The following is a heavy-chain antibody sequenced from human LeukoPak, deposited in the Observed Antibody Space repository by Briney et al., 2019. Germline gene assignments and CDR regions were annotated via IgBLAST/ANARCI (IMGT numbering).Heavy chain of an antibody. CDR2: IWYDGSNK. V-gene: IGHV3-33*06. CDR1: GFTFSKFA. CDR3: AKDHFWSGYDGPNWFDP. D-gene: IGHD3-3*02. J-gene: IGHJ5*02. Sequence: GGSLRLSCAGSGFTFSKFAMHWVRQAPGKGLEWVAVIWYDGSNKYYADSVKGRFTISRDNSKNTLYLQMNSLRAEDTAVYYCAKDHFWSGYDGPNWFDPWGQGTLVTVSS.